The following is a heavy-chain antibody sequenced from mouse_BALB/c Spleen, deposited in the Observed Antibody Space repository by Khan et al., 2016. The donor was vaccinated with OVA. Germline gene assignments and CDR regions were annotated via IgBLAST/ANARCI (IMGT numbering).Heavy chain of an antibody. CDR1: GFSLTNYG. CDR2: IWRDGRT. CDR3: ARQPYYHYNIMDY. D-gene: IGHD2-10*01. V-gene: IGHV2-6-1*01. J-gene: IGHJ4*01. Sequence: QVQLKESGPGLVAPSQSLSITCTISGFSLTNYGVHWVRQPPGKGLEWLVVIWRDGRTTYNSALKSRLTISKDNSKSQVFLKMNSLQTDDTAMYFCARQPYYHYNIMDYWGQGTSGTVSS.